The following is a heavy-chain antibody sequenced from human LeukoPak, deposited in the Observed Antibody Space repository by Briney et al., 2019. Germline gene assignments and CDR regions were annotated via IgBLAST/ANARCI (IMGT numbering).Heavy chain of an antibody. CDR2: IYTSGST. Sequence: SETLSLTCTVSGGSISSGSYYWSGIRQPAGKGLEWIGRIYTSGSTNYNPSLKSRVTISVDTSKNQFSLKLSSVTAADTAVYYCASASSSSWYYYRMDVWGQGTTVTVSS. CDR3: ASASSSSWYYYRMDV. D-gene: IGHD6-13*01. J-gene: IGHJ6*02. CDR1: GGSISSGSYY. V-gene: IGHV4-61*02.